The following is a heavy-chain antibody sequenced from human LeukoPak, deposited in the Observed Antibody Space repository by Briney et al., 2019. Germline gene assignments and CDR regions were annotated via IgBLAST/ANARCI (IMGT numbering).Heavy chain of an antibody. V-gene: IGHV4-59*01. J-gene: IGHJ4*02. CDR2: IFYTGST. CDR1: GGSISGYY. D-gene: IGHD6-13*01. CDR3: ARVEYDGITAAGSLDY. Sequence: SETLSLTCTVPGGSISGYYWSWLRQPPGKGLEWIGYIFYTGSTNFNPSLKSRVTLSVDTSKNQFSLKLTSVTAADTAVYYCARVEYDGITAAGSLDYWGQGTLVTVSS.